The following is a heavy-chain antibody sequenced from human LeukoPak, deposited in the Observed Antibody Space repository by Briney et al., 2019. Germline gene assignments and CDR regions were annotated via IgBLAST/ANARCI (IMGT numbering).Heavy chain of an antibody. CDR1: GYTFTSYG. J-gene: IGHJ2*01. CDR2: ISAYNGNT. CDR3: ARDGRHGIVLMVYAARYFDL. Sequence: GASVKVSCKASGYTFTSYGISWVRQAPGQGLEWMGWISAYNGNTSYAQKLQGRVTMTTDTSASTAYMELRSLRSDDTAVYYCARDGRHGIVLMVYAARYFDLWGRGTLVTVSS. D-gene: IGHD2-8*01. V-gene: IGHV1-18*01.